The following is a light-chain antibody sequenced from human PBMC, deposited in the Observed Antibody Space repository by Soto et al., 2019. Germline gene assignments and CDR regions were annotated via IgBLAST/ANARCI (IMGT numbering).Light chain of an antibody. J-gene: IGKJ2*01. CDR2: AAS. Sequence: DVQMTQSPSSLSASVGDRVTITCRTSQNIATYLTWYQHKPGRAPNLLISAASSLQSGVPSRVSGSGSGTDFTLTISSLQPEDFATYYCQQSYSMPYTFGQGTRLEIK. V-gene: IGKV1-39*01. CDR3: QQSYSMPYT. CDR1: QNIATY.